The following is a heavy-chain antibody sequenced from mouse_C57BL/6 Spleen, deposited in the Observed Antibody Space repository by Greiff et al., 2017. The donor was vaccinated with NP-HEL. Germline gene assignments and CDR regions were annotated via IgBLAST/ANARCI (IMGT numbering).Heavy chain of an antibody. Sequence: QVQLQQSGAELAKPGASVKLSCKASGYTFTSYWMHWVKQRPGQGLEWIGYINPSSGYTKYNQKFKDTATLPADKSSSTAYMQLSSLTYEDSAVYYCAPMVTTGFDYWGQGTTLTVSS. CDR3: APMVTTGFDY. V-gene: IGHV1-7*01. CDR1: GYTFTSYW. CDR2: INPSSGYT. J-gene: IGHJ2*01. D-gene: IGHD2-2*01.